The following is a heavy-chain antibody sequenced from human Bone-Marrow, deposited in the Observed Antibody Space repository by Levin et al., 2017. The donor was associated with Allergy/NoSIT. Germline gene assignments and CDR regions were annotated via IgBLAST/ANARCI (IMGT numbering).Heavy chain of an antibody. CDR2: IKSKTDGGAT. CDR3: ATDRFETGFQFEH. CDR1: GFTLSNAW. D-gene: IGHD3-9*01. Sequence: GGSLRLSCAASGFTLSNAWMSWVRQAPGKGLEWVGSIKSKTDGGATDYAAPVKGRFTISRDDSNNTLYLQMSSLEDEDTAVYYCATDRFETGFQFEHWGQGTLVTVSS. J-gene: IGHJ1*01. V-gene: IGHV3-15*01.